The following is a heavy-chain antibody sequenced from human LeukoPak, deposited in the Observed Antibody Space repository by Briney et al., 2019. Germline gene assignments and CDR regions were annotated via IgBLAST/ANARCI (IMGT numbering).Heavy chain of an antibody. Sequence: GGSLRLSCAASGFTFSSYSMNWVRQAPGKGLEWVSYISSNSSTIYYADSVKGRFTISRDNAKNSLYLQMNSLRAEDTAVYYCARENRQRITMVRGALDVWGQGTTVTVSS. J-gene: IGHJ6*02. CDR3: ARENRQRITMVRGALDV. CDR2: ISSNSSTI. D-gene: IGHD3-10*01. CDR1: GFTFSSYS. V-gene: IGHV3-48*01.